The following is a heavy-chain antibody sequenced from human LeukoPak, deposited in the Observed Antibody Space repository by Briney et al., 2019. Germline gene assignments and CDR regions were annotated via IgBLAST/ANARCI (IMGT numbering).Heavy chain of an antibody. CDR1: GGSISSDGYY. V-gene: IGHV4-31*03. Sequence: SETLSLTCTVSGGSISSDGYYWNWHRQHQEKGLEWVGSIYYSRSTYYNPSLKSRVNVSVDTSENQFSLRLSSVAAADTAVYYCARASSARNGFDYWGQGTLVTVSS. CDR2: IYYSRST. J-gene: IGHJ4*02. CDR3: ARASSARNGFDY. D-gene: IGHD1-14*01.